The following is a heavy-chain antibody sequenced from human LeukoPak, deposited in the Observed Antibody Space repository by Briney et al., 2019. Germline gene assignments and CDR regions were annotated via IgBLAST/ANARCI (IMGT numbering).Heavy chain of an antibody. J-gene: IGHJ5*02. CDR3: ATEVFGVGPYDP. V-gene: IGHV4-38-2*02. Sequence: SETLSLTCTVSGYSISSGYYWGWIRQPPGKGLEWIGSIYHSGSTYYNPSLKSRVTISVDKSKNQFSLKLSSVTAADTAVYYCATEVFGVGPYDPWGQGTLVTVSS. CDR2: IYHSGST. CDR1: GYSISSGYY. D-gene: IGHD3-10*02.